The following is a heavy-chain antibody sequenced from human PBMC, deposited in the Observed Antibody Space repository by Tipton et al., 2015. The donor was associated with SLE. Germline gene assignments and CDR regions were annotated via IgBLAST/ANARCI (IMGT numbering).Heavy chain of an antibody. CDR1: GGSISSGGYY. Sequence: TLSLTCTVSGGSISSGGYYWSWIRQHPGKGLEWIGYIYYSGSTYYNPSLKSRVTISVDTSKNQFSLKLSSVTAADTAVDYCARDEGDSGDAQLNYWGQGTLVTVSS. V-gene: IGHV4-31*03. CDR3: ARDEGDSGDAQLNY. J-gene: IGHJ4*02. CDR2: IYYSGST. D-gene: IGHD5-12*01.